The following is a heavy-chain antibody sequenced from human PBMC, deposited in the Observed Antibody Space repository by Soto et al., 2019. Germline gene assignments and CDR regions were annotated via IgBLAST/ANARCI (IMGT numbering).Heavy chain of an antibody. CDR1: GGSFSGYY. J-gene: IGHJ4*02. CDR2: INHSGST. Sequence: QVQLQQWGAGLLKPSETLSLTCAVYGGSFSGYYWSWIRQPPGQGLEWIGEINHSGSTNYNPSLKSRVTISVDTSKNQFSLKLSAVTAADRAVYYCAREALEEEWGQGTLVTVSS. V-gene: IGHV4-34*01. CDR3: AREALEEE. D-gene: IGHD1-1*01.